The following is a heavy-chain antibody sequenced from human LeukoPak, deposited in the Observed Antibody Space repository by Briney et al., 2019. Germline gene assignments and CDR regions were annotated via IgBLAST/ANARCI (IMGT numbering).Heavy chain of an antibody. J-gene: IGHJ4*02. D-gene: IGHD1-26*01. CDR1: GGSFSGYY. V-gene: IGHV4-34*01. Sequence: PSKTLSLTCAVYGGSFSGYYWSWIRQPPGKGLEWIGEINHSGSTNYNPSLKSRVTISVDTSKNQFSLKLSSVTAADTAVYYCATSRWGRFGYWGQGTLVTVSS. CDR3: ATSRWGRFGY. CDR2: INHSGST.